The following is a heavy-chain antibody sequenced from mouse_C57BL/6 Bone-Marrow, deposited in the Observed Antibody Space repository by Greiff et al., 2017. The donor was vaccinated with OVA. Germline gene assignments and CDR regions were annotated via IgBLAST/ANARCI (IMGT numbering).Heavy chain of an antibody. CDR3: ARWGGYFDY. CDR1: GYTFTDYY. Sequence: VQLQQSGAELVRPGASVKLSCKASGYTFTDYYINWVKQRPGQGLEWIARIYPGSGNTNYNEKFKGKATLTVEKSSSTAYMQLSSLTSEDSAVYICARWGGYFDYWGQGTTLTVSS. CDR2: IYPGSGNT. J-gene: IGHJ2*01. V-gene: IGHV1-76*01.